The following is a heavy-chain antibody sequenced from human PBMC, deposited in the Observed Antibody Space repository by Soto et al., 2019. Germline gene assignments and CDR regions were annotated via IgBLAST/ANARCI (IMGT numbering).Heavy chain of an antibody. J-gene: IGHJ4*02. V-gene: IGHV5-51*01. D-gene: IGHD2-2*01. CDR2: IYPRDSAT. CDR3: ATHAPNARYCSSTSCWVFDY. Sequence: GESLKISCNGSGYSFTSYWIGWVRQMPWKGLEWMGIIYPRDSATRYSPSFQGQVTISADKSISTAYLQWSSLKASDTAMYYCATHAPNARYCSSTSCWVFDYWGQGTLVIFSS. CDR1: GYSFTSYW.